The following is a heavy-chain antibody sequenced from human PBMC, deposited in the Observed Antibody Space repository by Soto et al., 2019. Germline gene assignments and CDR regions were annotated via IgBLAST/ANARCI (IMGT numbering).Heavy chain of an antibody. Sequence: GGSLRLSCAASGFTFSRYAMSWVRQAPGKGLEWVSSISTSDHTTYYADSVKGRFTISTDNSKNTLYVQMNSLRDEDTALYYCARASGSPSDYWGQGTLVTVSS. J-gene: IGHJ4*02. CDR1: GFTFSRYA. CDR2: ISTSDHTT. CDR3: ARASGSPSDY. V-gene: IGHV3-23*01. D-gene: IGHD1-26*01.